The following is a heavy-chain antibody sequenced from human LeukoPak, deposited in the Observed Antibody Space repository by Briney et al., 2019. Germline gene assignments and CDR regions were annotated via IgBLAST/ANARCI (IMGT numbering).Heavy chain of an antibody. CDR2: ISWNSGSI. CDR3: EKDILWFGETITPSFDH. D-gene: IGHD3-10*01. Sequence: PGGSLRLSCAASGFTFDDYAMHWVRQAPGKGLEWVSGISWNSGSIGYADSVKGRFTISRDNAKNSLYLQMNSLRAEDTALYYCEKDILWFGETITPSFDHWGQGTLVTVSS. J-gene: IGHJ4*02. V-gene: IGHV3-9*01. CDR1: GFTFDDYA.